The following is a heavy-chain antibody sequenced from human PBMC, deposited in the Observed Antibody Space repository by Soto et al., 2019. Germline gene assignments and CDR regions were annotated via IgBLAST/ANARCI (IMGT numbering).Heavy chain of an antibody. D-gene: IGHD3-22*01. CDR1: GGTFSSYA. CDR2: IIPIFGTA. CDR3: ARVLKGYYDSSGSAFDI. V-gene: IGHV1-69*01. J-gene: IGHJ3*02. Sequence: QVQLVQSGAEVKKPGSSVKVSCKASGGTFSSYAISWVRQAPGQGLEWMGGIIPIFGTANYAQKFQGRVTITADESTSTAYMELSSLRSEDTAVYYCARVLKGYYDSSGSAFDIWGQGTMVTVFS.